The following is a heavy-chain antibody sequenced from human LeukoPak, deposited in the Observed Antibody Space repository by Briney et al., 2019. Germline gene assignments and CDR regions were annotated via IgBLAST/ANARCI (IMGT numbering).Heavy chain of an antibody. CDR2: ISGSGGST. V-gene: IGHV3-23*01. J-gene: IGHJ3*02. CDR3: AKDKSSNIVVVPAARTVAFDI. Sequence: PGGSLRLSCAASGFTFSSYAMSWVRQAPGKGLEWVSAISGSGGSTYYADSVKGRFTISRDNSKNTLYLQMNSLRAEDTAVYYCAKDKSSNIVVVPAARTVAFDIWGQETMVTVSS. CDR1: GFTFSSYA. D-gene: IGHD2-2*01.